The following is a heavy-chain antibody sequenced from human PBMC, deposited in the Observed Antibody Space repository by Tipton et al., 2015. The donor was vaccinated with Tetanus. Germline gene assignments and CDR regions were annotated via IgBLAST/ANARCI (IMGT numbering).Heavy chain of an antibody. Sequence: GLVKPSQTLSLTCDVSGDSVSSNTAAWNWIRQSPSRALEWLGRTYYRSKWYNDYAVSAKGRLTVTPDTSKNQFSLQLESVTPDDTAVYYCVRDPEIGTVDLWGQGILVAVSS. CDR2: TYYRSKWYN. CDR3: VRDPEIGTVDL. D-gene: IGHD3-10*01. V-gene: IGHV6-1*01. CDR1: GDSVSSNTAA. J-gene: IGHJ5*02.